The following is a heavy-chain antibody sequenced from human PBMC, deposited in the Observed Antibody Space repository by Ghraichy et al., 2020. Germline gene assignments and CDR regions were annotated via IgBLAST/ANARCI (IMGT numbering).Heavy chain of an antibody. V-gene: IGHV3-23*01. CDR3: VKENGDYIFSAFDI. Sequence: ESLNISCEASGFTFRTYGMSWVRQAPGKGLEWVSSISGSGGITYYADSVKGRFTTSRDNFKETLYLQMHSLRAEDTAIYYCVKENGDYIFSAFDIWGQGTVVTVSS. D-gene: IGHD4-17*01. CDR2: ISGSGGIT. J-gene: IGHJ3*02. CDR1: GFTFRTYG.